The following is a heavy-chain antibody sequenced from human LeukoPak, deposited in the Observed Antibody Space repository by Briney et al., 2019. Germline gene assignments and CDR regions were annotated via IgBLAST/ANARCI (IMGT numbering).Heavy chain of an antibody. CDR1: GFTFSSYW. J-gene: IGHJ6*03. CDR3: ARLRGDYYYYYMDV. D-gene: IGHD4-17*01. V-gene: IGHV3-74*01. CDR2: INSDGSST. Sequence: GGSLRLSCAASGFTFSSYWMHWVRQAPGKGLVWVSRINSDGSSTSYADSVKGRFTISRDNAKNTLYLQMNSLRAEDTAVYYCARLRGDYYYYYMDVWGKGTTVTISS.